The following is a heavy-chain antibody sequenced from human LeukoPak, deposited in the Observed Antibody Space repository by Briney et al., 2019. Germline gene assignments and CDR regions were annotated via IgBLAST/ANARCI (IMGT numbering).Heavy chain of an antibody. CDR2: ISGSGGST. V-gene: IGHV3-23*01. CDR3: AKTEGRLTTGPVDY. Sequence: PGGSLRLSCAASGFTFSNAWMSWVRQAPGKGLEWVSAISGSGGSTYYADSVKGRFTISRDNSKNTLYLQMNSLRAEDTAVYYCAKTEGRLTTGPVDYWGQGTLVTVSS. D-gene: IGHD4-17*01. CDR1: GFTFSNAW. J-gene: IGHJ4*02.